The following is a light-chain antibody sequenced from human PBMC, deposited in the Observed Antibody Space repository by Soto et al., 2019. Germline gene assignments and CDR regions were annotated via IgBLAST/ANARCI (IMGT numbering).Light chain of an antibody. CDR1: QYINTR. V-gene: IGKV3-11*01. Sequence: EIVLTKYAATLPPLRVYRVTLSCRASQYINTRLAWYQHRPGQAPRLLIYQTSIRAAGIPARFSASGSGTDFTLTISDVQPEDFALYYCHQRESLPRTFGQVGNVDVK. J-gene: IGKJ1*01. CDR3: HQRESLPRT. CDR2: QTS.